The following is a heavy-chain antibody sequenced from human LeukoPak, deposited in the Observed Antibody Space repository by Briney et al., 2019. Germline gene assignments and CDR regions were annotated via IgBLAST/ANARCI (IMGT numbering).Heavy chain of an antibody. CDR1: VGPISSRSYY. D-gene: IGHD6-6*01. CDR2: IYYSGST. J-gene: IGHJ4*02. Sequence: SETLSLTCIVSVGPISSRSYYWGWIRQPPGKGLEWIGSIYYSGSTYYNPSLKSRVTISVDTSKNQFSLKLSSVTAADTAVYYCARQHQESIAARPFDYWGQGTLVTVSS. CDR3: ARQHQESIAARPFDY. V-gene: IGHV4-39*01.